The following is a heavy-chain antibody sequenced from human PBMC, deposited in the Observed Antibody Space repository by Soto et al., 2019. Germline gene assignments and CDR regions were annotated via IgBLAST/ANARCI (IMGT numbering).Heavy chain of an antibody. V-gene: IGHV3-23*01. CDR2: ISGGGGTT. CDR1: GFTFSIYA. D-gene: IGHD6-13*01. J-gene: IGHJ1*01. CDR3: AKDQAAAGTISRYFQH. Sequence: PGGSLRLSCAASGFTFSIYAMSWFRQAPGKGLEWVSGISGGGGTTYYADSVKGRFTISRDNSKNTLYLQVNSLRAEDTAVYYCAKDQAAAGTISRYFQHWGQGTLVTVSS.